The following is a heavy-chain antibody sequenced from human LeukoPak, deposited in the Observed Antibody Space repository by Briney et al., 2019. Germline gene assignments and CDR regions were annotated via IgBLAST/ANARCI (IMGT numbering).Heavy chain of an antibody. Sequence: GGSLRLSCAASGFIFSSYGMHWVRQAPGKGLEWVAFIRYDGSNTYYADSVKGRFTISRDNSKNTLYLQMNSLRAEDTAVYYCAKDSSDSSGYLSSYYFDYWGQGTLVTVSS. CDR2: IRYDGSNT. CDR3: AKDSSDSSGYLSSYYFDY. J-gene: IGHJ4*02. D-gene: IGHD3-22*01. CDR1: GFIFSSYG. V-gene: IGHV3-30*02.